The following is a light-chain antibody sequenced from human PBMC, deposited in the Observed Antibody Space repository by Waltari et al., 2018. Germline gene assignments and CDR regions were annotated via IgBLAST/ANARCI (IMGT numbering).Light chain of an antibody. V-gene: IGLV2-8*01. Sequence: QSALTQPPSASGSPGQSVTISCTGTRSDVGGYDYVSWYQQHPGKAPKLVIYDVTKRPSGVPDRFSGSKSGNTASLTVSGLQAEDEANYYCLSYTRNDWVFGGGTKLTVL. CDR2: DVT. CDR1: RSDVGGYDY. CDR3: LSYTRNDWV. J-gene: IGLJ3*02.